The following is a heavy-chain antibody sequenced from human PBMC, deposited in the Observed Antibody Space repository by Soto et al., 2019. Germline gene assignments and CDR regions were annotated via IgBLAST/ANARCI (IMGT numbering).Heavy chain of an antibody. CDR3: ARERRSYGSGSYRWGYYGMDV. CDR1: GGPFSGYY. Sequence: PSETLSLTSAVYGGPFSGYYWSWIRQPPGRGLEWIGEINHSGSTNYNPSLKSRVTISVDTSKNQFSLKLSSVTAADTAVYYCARERRSYGSGSYRWGYYGMDVWGQGTTVT. V-gene: IGHV4-34*01. D-gene: IGHD3-10*01. CDR2: INHSGST. J-gene: IGHJ6*02.